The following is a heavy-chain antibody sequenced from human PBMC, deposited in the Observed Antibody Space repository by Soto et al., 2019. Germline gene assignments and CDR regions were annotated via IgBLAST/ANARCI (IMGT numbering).Heavy chain of an antibody. V-gene: IGHV3-30-3*01. J-gene: IGHJ4*02. Sequence: QVQLVESGGGVVQPGRSLRLSCAASGFTFSSYAMHWVRQAPGKGLEWVAVISYDGSNKYYADSVKGRFTISRDNFKNTLYLQMNSLRAEDTAVYYCARDPYCTNGVCYGADYWGQGTLVTVSS. CDR2: ISYDGSNK. CDR3: ARDPYCTNGVCYGADY. CDR1: GFTFSSYA. D-gene: IGHD2-8*01.